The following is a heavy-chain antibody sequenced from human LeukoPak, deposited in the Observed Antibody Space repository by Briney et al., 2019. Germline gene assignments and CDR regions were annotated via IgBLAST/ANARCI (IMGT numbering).Heavy chain of an antibody. V-gene: IGHV3-30-3*01. CDR1: GFTFSSYA. J-gene: IGHJ4*02. CDR3: ARDGKTFGYCGGGSCYSSGCDY. Sequence: PGGSLRLSCAASGFTFSSYAMHWVRQAPGKGLEWVAVISYDGNNEYYADSVRGRFTISRDNSKNTLYLQMNSLRAEDTAVYYCARDGKTFGYCGGGSCYSSGCDYWGQGTLVTVSS. D-gene: IGHD2-15*01. CDR2: ISYDGNNE.